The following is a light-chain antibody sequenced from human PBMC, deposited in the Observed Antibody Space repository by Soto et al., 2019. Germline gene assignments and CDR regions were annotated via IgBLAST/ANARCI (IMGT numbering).Light chain of an antibody. V-gene: IGLV2-14*01. Sequence: QSALTQPASVSGSLGQSITISCTGTSSDVGAYDYVSWYQQHPGKAPKLMIYEVTSRPSGVSNRFSGSKSVNSASLTISGLQGEDDADYYCISCTSISTYVFGTGIKLTVL. CDR1: SSDVGAYDY. CDR3: ISCTSISTYV. CDR2: EVT. J-gene: IGLJ1*01.